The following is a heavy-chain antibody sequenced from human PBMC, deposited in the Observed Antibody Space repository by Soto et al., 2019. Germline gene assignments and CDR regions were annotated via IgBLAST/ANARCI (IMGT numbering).Heavy chain of an antibody. CDR3: AGHYGSGSYEYYYGMDV. D-gene: IGHD3-10*01. Sequence: SETLSLTCPVSGGSISSGGYYWSWIRQHPGKGLEWIGYIYYSGSTYYNPSLKSRVTISVDTSKNQFSLKLSSVTAADTAVYYCAGHYGSGSYEYYYGMDVWGQGTTVTVSS. V-gene: IGHV4-31*03. J-gene: IGHJ6*02. CDR1: GGSISSGGYY. CDR2: IYYSGST.